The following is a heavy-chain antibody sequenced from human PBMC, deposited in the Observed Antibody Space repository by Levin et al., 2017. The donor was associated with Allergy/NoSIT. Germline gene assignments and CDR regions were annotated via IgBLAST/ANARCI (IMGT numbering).Heavy chain of an antibody. Sequence: GESLKISCAASGFTFSSYGMHWVRQAPGKGLEWVAVISYDGSNKYYADSVKGRFTISRDNSKNTLYLQMNSLRAEDTAVYYCAKDVNEVWQWLPDYYYGMDVWGQGTTVTVSS. CDR3: AKDVNEVWQWLPDYYYGMDV. J-gene: IGHJ6*02. CDR1: GFTFSSYG. V-gene: IGHV3-30*18. D-gene: IGHD6-19*01. CDR2: ISYDGSNK.